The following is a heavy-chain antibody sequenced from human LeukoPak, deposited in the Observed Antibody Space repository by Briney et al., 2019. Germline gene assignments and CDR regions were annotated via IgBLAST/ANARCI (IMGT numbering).Heavy chain of an antibody. V-gene: IGHV5-51*01. D-gene: IGHD2-2*01. CDR2: IYPGDSDT. J-gene: IGHJ3*02. CDR3: ARGYCSSTSCYGDAFDI. CDR1: GYSFTSYW. Sequence: GESLKISCKGSGYSFTSYWIGWVRQMPGKGLAWMGIIYPGDSDTRYSPSFQGQVTISADKSISTPYLQWSSLKASDTAMYYCARGYCSSTSCYGDAFDIWGQGTMVTVSS.